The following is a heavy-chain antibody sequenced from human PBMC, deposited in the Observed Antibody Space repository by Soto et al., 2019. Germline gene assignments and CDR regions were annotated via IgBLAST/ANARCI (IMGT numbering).Heavy chain of an antibody. CDR2: IWYDGSNK. Sequence: XGSLVLSGAASGFTCSSYGMHWVRQAPGKGLEWVAVIWYDGSNKYYADSVKGRFTISRDNSKNTLYLQMNSLRAEDTAVYYCARYSYDAFDIWGQGTMVTVSS. J-gene: IGHJ3*02. CDR1: GFTCSSYG. CDR3: ARYSYDAFDI. D-gene: IGHD5-18*01. V-gene: IGHV3-33*01.